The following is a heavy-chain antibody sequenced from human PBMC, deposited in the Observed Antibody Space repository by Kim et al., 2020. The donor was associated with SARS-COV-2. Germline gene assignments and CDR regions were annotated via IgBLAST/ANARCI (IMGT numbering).Heavy chain of an antibody. Sequence: SETLSLTCTVSGGSISSYYWSWIRQPAGKGLEWIGRIYTSGSTNYNPSLKSRVTMSVDTSKNQFSLKLSSVTAADTAVYYCARDMARDYDFWSGYFHNWFDPWGQGTLVTVSS. D-gene: IGHD3-3*01. CDR2: IYTSGST. V-gene: IGHV4-4*07. CDR1: GGSISSYY. CDR3: ARDMARDYDFWSGYFHNWFDP. J-gene: IGHJ5*02.